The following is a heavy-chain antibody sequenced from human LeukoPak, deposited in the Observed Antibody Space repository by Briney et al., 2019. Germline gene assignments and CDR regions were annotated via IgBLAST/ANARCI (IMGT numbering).Heavy chain of an antibody. CDR3: AKALSLVSDAFDI. CDR1: GFTFDDYA. J-gene: IGHJ3*02. D-gene: IGHD2-2*01. CDR2: ISWNSGNI. V-gene: IGHV3-9*03. Sequence: PGGSLRLSCAASGFTFDDYAMHWVRQAPGKGLEWVSGISWNSGNIGYADSVKGRFTISRDNAKNSLYLQMNSLRAEDMALHYCAKALSLVSDAFDIWGQGTMVTVSS.